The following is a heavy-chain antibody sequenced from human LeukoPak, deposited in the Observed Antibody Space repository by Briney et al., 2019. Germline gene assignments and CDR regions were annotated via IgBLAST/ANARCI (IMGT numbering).Heavy chain of an antibody. CDR3: ARDQMTTVTTFDY. V-gene: IGHV3-11*04. J-gene: IGHJ4*02. CDR1: GFTFSDYY. CDR2: ISSSGSTI. Sequence: GGSLRLSRAASGFTFSDYYMSWIRQAPGKGLEWVSYISSSGSTIYYADSVKGRFTISRDNAKNSLYLQMNSLRAEDTAVYYCARDQMTTVTTFDYWGQGTLVTVSS. D-gene: IGHD4-17*01.